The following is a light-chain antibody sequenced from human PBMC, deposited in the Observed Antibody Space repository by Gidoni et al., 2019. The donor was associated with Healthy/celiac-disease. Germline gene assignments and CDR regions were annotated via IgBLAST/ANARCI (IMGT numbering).Light chain of an antibody. CDR2: GAS. J-gene: IGKJ4*01. CDR3: QQYDSSPIT. Sequence: EIVLTQSPGTLSLSPGERATLSCRASQGVSSSYLAWYQQKPGQAPRLLIYGASSRATGIPHRFSGSGSGTDFTLTISRLEPEDFAVYYCQQYDSSPITFGGGTKVEIK. V-gene: IGKV3-20*01. CDR1: QGVSSSY.